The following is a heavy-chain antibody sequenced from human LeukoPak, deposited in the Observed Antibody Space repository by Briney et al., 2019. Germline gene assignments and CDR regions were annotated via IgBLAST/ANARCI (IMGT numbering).Heavy chain of an antibody. CDR3: ARSRNYDSTGYNPTYYFDS. V-gene: IGHV4-59*01. CDR2: IYNTVDV. D-gene: IGHD3-22*01. J-gene: IGHJ4*02. Sequence: PSETLSLTCTVSGGSIIGSYWTWIRQSPGGGLESIGYIYNTVDVNYSPSLKSRVTISIDMSRSQFSLRLKSVTAADTAIYYCARSRNYDSTGYNPTYYFDSWGQGALVTVSS. CDR1: GGSIIGSY.